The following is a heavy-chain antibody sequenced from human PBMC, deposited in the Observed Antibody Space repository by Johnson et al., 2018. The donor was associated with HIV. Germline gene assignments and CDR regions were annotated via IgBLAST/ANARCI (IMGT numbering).Heavy chain of an antibody. D-gene: IGHD6-19*01. J-gene: IGHJ3*02. CDR3: ARDQSNGWNRGAFDI. CDR1: GFTVSSNY. Sequence: VQLVESGGGVVQPGGSLRLSCAASGFTVSSNYMNWVRPAPGQGLEWVSVIYSGGRTYYADSVKGRFTISRDNSKNTLYLQMNSLRAEDTAVYYCARDQSNGWNRGAFDIWGQGTVVTVSS. V-gene: IGHV3-66*02. CDR2: IYSGGRT.